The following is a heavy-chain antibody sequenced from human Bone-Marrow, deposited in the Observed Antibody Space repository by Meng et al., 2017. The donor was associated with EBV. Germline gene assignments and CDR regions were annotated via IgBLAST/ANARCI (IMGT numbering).Heavy chain of an antibody. CDR3: ARVDLPTIFGVAQDY. Sequence: QLLLQESGPGLVKPSEXLSLTCSVSDGSIRSTNYCWSWIRQPPGKGLEWIGTMYYSRGTYYNPSLKSRATISEDRSRSQFSLRLTSVTAADTAVYYCARVDLPTIFGVAQDYWGQGTLVTVSS. CDR1: DGSIRSTNYC. V-gene: IGHV4-39*01. D-gene: IGHD3-3*01. CDR2: MYYSRGT. J-gene: IGHJ4*02.